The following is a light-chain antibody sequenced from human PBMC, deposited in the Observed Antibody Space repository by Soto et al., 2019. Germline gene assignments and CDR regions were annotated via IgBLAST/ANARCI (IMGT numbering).Light chain of an antibody. J-gene: IGKJ1*01. V-gene: IGKV3-20*01. CDR1: QSVSSNY. CDR3: QQCGSSPRT. Sequence: EIVLTQSPGTLSLSPGERATLSCRASQSVSSNYLAWYQQKPRQAPRLIIYGASSRDTGIPDRFSGSGSGTHFTLTISQLEPEDFAVYYCQQCGSSPRTFGQGTKVEIK. CDR2: GAS.